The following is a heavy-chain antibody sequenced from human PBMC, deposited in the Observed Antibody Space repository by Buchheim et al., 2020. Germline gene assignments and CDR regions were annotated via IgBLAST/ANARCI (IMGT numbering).Heavy chain of an antibody. CDR2: IWPGDSDT. CDR3: ARLGGSGSLYLNWFDP. Sequence: EVQLVQSGAEVKKPGESLKISCQGSGYSFTSHWIAWERQMPGKGLECMGIIWPGDSDTRYSPSFQGQVTISADKSISTAYLQWSSLKASDTAMYYCARLGGSGSLYLNWFDPWGQGTL. D-gene: IGHD3-10*01. J-gene: IGHJ5*02. CDR1: GYSFTSHW. V-gene: IGHV5-51*01.